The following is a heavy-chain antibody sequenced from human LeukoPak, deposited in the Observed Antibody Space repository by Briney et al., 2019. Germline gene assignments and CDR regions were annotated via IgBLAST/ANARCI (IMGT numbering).Heavy chain of an antibody. CDR1: GFSFSSHG. V-gene: IGHV3-33*01. Sequence: GRSLRLSCAASGFSFSSHGMHWVRQAPGKGLEWVAVIWYDGSNKYYEDSVKGRFTISRDNSKNTLYLQMNSLRVEDTAVYYCAGDRSAVRLDYWGQGALVTVSS. CDR3: AGDRSAVRLDY. CDR2: IWYDGSNK. J-gene: IGHJ4*02. D-gene: IGHD3-16*01.